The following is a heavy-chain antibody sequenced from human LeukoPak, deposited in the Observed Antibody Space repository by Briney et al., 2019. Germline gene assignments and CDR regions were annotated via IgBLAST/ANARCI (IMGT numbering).Heavy chain of an antibody. CDR1: GFTFSSYG. V-gene: IGHV3-30*18. D-gene: IGHD4-17*01. CDR2: ISHDGSDK. J-gene: IGHJ4*02. CDR3: AKGDLYGDYVFDY. Sequence: PRGSLRLSCTASGFTFSSYGMHWVRQAPGKGLEWVAVISHDGSDKHYADSVKGRFTISRDNSKNTLYLQMKSLREDTAVYYCAKGDLYGDYVFDYWGQGVLVTVS.